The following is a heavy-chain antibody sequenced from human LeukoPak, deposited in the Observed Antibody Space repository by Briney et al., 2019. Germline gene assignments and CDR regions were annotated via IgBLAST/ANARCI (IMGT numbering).Heavy chain of an antibody. CDR3: ARGDYYDILTGYRGLDN. CDR1: GGSFSGYY. CDR2: INHSGST. V-gene: IGHV4-34*01. J-gene: IGHJ4*02. Sequence: SETLSLTCAVYGGSFSGYYWSWIRQPPGKGLEWIGEINHSGSTNYNPSLKSRVTISVDTSKNQFSLKLSSVTAADTAVYYCARGDYYDILTGYRGLDNWGQGTLVTVSS. D-gene: IGHD3-9*01.